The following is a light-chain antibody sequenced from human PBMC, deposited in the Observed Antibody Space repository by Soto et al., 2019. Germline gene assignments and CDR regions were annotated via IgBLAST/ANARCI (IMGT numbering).Light chain of an antibody. J-gene: IGKJ1*01. CDR3: RQSYSTPQT. CDR2: AAS. CDR1: QSISNY. V-gene: IGKV1-39*01. Sequence: DIQMTQSPSSLSASVGDRVTITCRASQSISNYLNGYQQKPGKATKLLIFAASSLQFAVPSRFSGSGSGTDYTLTISSLQPEDFATDYCRQSYSTPQTFGQGPRVDIK.